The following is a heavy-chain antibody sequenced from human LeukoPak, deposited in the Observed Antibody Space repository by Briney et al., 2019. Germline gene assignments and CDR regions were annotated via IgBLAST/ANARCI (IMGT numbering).Heavy chain of an antibody. J-gene: IGHJ4*02. CDR1: GGSISSSSYY. D-gene: IGHD3-22*01. V-gene: IGHV4-39*01. CDR3: ARQKDITMIVVVTPFDY. Sequence: SETLSLTCTVSGGSISSSSYYWGWIRQPPGKGLEWIGSIYYSGSTYYNPSLKSRVTISVDTSKNQFSLKLSSVTAADTAVCYCARQKDITMIVVVTPFDYWGQGTLVTVSS. CDR2: IYYSGST.